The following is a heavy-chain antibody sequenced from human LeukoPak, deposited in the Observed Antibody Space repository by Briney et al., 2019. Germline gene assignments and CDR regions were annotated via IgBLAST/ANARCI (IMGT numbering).Heavy chain of an antibody. V-gene: IGHV4-61*02. Sequence: SQTLSLTCTVSGVSISSGSYYWSWIRQPAGKGLEWIGRIHTSGNTNYNPSLKSRVTISIDTSKNQISLILSSVTAADTAVYFCARGQSGVRGANVPNLMGFDPWGQGTLVIVSS. D-gene: IGHD3-10*01. CDR3: ARGQSGVRGANVPNLMGFDP. CDR2: IHTSGNT. J-gene: IGHJ5*02. CDR1: GVSISSGSYY.